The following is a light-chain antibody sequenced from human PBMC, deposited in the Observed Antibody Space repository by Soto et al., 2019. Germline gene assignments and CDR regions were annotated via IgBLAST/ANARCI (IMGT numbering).Light chain of an antibody. J-gene: IGLJ1*01. CDR2: EVS. V-gene: IGLV2-14*01. Sequence: SVLTQPASVSGSPGQSITISCTGTSSDVGGYKYVSWYQQHPGKAPKLMIYEVSNRPSGVSNRFSGSKSGNTASLTISGLQAEDEADYYCSSYTSSSTPYVLGTGTKVTV. CDR1: SSDVGGYKY. CDR3: SSYTSSSTPYV.